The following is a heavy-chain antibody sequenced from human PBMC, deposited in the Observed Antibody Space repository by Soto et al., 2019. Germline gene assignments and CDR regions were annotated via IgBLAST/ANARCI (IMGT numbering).Heavy chain of an antibody. V-gene: IGHV1-8*01. CDR1: GYTFTSYD. Sequence: ASVKVSCKASGYTFTSYDINWVRQATGQGLEWMGWMNPNSGDTGYAEKFQGRVTMTRNTAINTAYMELSSLTSEDTAVYYCARGRDYDFWSGLNWSDPWGQGTLVTVSS. CDR3: ARGRDYDFWSGLNWSDP. D-gene: IGHD3-3*01. CDR2: MNPNSGDT. J-gene: IGHJ5*02.